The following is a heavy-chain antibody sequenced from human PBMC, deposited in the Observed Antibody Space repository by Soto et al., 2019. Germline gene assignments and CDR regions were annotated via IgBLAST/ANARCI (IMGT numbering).Heavy chain of an antibody. J-gene: IGHJ4*02. V-gene: IGHV4-31*03. Sequence: SETLSLTCTVSGASISSGGYYWSWIRQHPGKGLEWIGYIYYSGSTHYNPSLESRVTISVDTSKNQFSLKLSSVTAADTAVYYCARLESTVTTFGWLDYWGQGTLVTVSS. CDR1: GASISSGGYY. CDR2: IYYSGST. CDR3: ARLESTVTTFGWLDY. D-gene: IGHD4-17*01.